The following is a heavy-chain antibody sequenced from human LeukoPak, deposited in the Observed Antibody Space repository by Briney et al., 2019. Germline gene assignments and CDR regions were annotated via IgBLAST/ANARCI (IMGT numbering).Heavy chain of an antibody. D-gene: IGHD1-1*01. CDR2: MGTAGDT. J-gene: IGHJ4*02. CDR3: ARVAKERVGGVYYFDY. V-gene: IGHV3-13*01. CDR1: VFTFSDYD. Sequence: GGSLRLSCAASVFTFSDYDMHWVRQATGKGLEWVSAMGTAGDTYYTGSVKGRFTISRENAKNSLYLQMNSLRAGDTAVYYCARVAKERVGGVYYFDYWGQGTLVTVSS.